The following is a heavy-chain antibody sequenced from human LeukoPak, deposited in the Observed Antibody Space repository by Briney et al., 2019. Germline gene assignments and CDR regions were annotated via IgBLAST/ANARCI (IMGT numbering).Heavy chain of an antibody. CDR1: GFTFSSYA. Sequence: GGSLRLSCAASGFTFSSYAMSWVRQAPGKGLEWVSAISGSGGSTYYADSVKGRFTISRDNSKNTLYLQMNSLRAEDTAVYYCAKAGHCSSISCYKPFLRPFDYWGQGTLVTVSS. CDR2: ISGSGGST. CDR3: AKAGHCSSISCYKPFLRPFDY. D-gene: IGHD2-2*02. V-gene: IGHV3-23*01. J-gene: IGHJ4*02.